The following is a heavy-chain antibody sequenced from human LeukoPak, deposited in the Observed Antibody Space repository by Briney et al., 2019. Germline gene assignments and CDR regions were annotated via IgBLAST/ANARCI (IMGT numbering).Heavy chain of an antibody. Sequence: ASVKVSCKASGYTFTSYDINWVRQAPGQGLEWMGGIIPIFGTANYAQKFQGRVTITADESTSTAYMELSSLRSEDTAVYYCARGGTIFGVVNFDYWGQGTLVTVSS. CDR1: GYTFTSYD. D-gene: IGHD3-3*01. J-gene: IGHJ4*02. V-gene: IGHV1-69*13. CDR2: IIPIFGTA. CDR3: ARGGTIFGVVNFDY.